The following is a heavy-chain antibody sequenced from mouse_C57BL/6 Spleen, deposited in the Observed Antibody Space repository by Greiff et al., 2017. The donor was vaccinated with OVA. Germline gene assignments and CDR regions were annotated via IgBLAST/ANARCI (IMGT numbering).Heavy chain of an antibody. J-gene: IGHJ3*01. Sequence: QVQLQQSGAELVKPGASVKLSCKASGYTFTSYWMHWVKQRPGQGLEWIGMIHPNSGSTNYNEKFKSKATLTVDKSSSTAYMQLSSLTSEDSAVYYCARADDYSWFAYWGQGTLVTVSA. V-gene: IGHV1-64*01. CDR3: ARADDYSWFAY. CDR2: IHPNSGST. CDR1: GYTFTSYW. D-gene: IGHD2-4*01.